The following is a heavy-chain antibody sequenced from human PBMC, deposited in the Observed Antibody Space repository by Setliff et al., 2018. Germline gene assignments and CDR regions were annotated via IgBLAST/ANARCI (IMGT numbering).Heavy chain of an antibody. V-gene: IGHV3-21*01. CDR1: GFTFGTYT. J-gene: IGHJ4*02. Sequence: GSLRLSCVGSGFTFGTYTMNWIRQAPGKGLEWVSSISRDSLHIYYADSLKGRFTISRDNAEDSLYLQMNSLRAEDTAVYFCARSENCYATHCSPYDYWGQGALVTSPQ. CDR2: ISRDSLHI. D-gene: IGHD2-15*01. CDR3: ARSENCYATHCSPYDY.